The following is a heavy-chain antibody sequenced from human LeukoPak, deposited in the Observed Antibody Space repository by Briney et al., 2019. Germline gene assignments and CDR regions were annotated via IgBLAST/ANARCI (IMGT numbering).Heavy chain of an antibody. D-gene: IGHD5-18*01. V-gene: IGHV4-30-2*01. CDR2: IYHSGNT. Sequence: SRTLSLTCTVSGGSISSSGYSWSWIRQPPGKGLEYIGYIYHSGNTYYNPSLKSRVTMSVDRSKNQFSLKLSSVTAADTAVYYCARVSTATSTYWFDPWGQGTLVTVSS. J-gene: IGHJ5*02. CDR1: GGSISSSGYS. CDR3: ARVSTATSTYWFDP.